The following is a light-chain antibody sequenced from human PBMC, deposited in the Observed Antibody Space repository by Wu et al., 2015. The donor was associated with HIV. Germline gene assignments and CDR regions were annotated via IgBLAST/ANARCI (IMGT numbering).Light chain of an antibody. CDR3: KLYGSSPYT. CDR2: DAS. CDR1: QRVSSNY. Sequence: IVLTQSPGTLSLSPGERATLSCRASQRVSSNYLAWYQQKPGQAPRLLIYDASNRAAGIPDRFSGGGSATDFTLTISRLEPEDFAVYYCKLYGSSPYTFGQGTKLEIK. J-gene: IGKJ2*01. V-gene: IGKV3-20*01.